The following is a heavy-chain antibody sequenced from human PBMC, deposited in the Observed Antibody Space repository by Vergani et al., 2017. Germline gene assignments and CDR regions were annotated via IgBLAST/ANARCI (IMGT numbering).Heavy chain of an antibody. CDR1: GYSFTSYW. Sequence: EVQLVQSGAEVKKPGESLRISCKGSGYSFTSYWISWVRQMPGKGLEWMGRIDPSDSYTNYSPSFQGHVTISADKSISTAYLQWSSLKASDTAMYYCARHSGNWYSDDAFDIWGQGTMVTVSS. V-gene: IGHV5-10-1*03. J-gene: IGHJ3*02. D-gene: IGHD2-21*02. CDR2: IDPSDSYT. CDR3: ARHSGNWYSDDAFDI.